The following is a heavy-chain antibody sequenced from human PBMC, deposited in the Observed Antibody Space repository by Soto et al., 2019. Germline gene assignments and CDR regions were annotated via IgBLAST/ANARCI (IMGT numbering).Heavy chain of an antibody. Sequence: SETLSLTCTVSGGSISSGGYYWSWIRQHPGKGLEWIGYIYYSGSTYYNPSLKSRVTISVDTSKNQFSLKLSSVTAADTAVYYCARGVISPGDNWFDPWGQGTLVTVS. CDR3: ARGVISPGDNWFDP. CDR2: IYYSGST. V-gene: IGHV4-31*02. CDR1: GGSISSGGYY. J-gene: IGHJ5*02. D-gene: IGHD2-15*01.